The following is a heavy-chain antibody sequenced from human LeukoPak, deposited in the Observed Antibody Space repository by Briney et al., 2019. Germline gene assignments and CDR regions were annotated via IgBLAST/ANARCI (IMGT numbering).Heavy chain of an antibody. CDR1: GFTFSDYY. CDR2: ISSSGSTI. CDR3: AKEYGSGSYYNVNYYYYMDV. J-gene: IGHJ6*03. V-gene: IGHV3-11*01. D-gene: IGHD3-10*01. Sequence: GGSLRLSCAASGFTFSDYYMSWIRQAPGKGLEWVSYISSSGSTIYYADSVKGRFTISRDNAKNSLYLQMNSLRAEDTALYYCAKEYGSGSYYNVNYYYYMDVWGKGTTVTISS.